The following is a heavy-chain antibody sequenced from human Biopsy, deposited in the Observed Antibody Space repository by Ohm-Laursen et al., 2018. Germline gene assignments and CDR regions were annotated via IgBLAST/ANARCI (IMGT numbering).Heavy chain of an antibody. D-gene: IGHD3-22*01. CDR1: GFIFSNYW. J-gene: IGHJ4*02. V-gene: IGHV3-7*01. CDR2: MNEDETIK. Sequence: SLRLSGAASGFIFSNYWMSWVRQAPGKGLEWVTNMNEDETIKNYVDSVKGRFTISRDNAKNSLYFQLNSLRAEDTAVYYCARAGYSSGYDYWGQGTLVTVSS. CDR3: ARAGYSSGYDY.